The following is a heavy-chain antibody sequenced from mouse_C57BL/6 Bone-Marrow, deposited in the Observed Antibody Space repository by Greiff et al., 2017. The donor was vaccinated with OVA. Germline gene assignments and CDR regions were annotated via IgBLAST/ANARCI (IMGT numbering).Heavy chain of an antibody. J-gene: IGHJ2*01. CDR1: GYTFTSYG. D-gene: IGHD2-12*01. CDR3: ARRGLLSLYYFDY. CDR2: MYPRSGNT. V-gene: IGHV1-81*01. Sequence: QVQLQQSGAELARPGASVKLSCKASGYTFTSYGISWVKQRTGQGLEWIGEMYPRSGNTYYNEKLKGKATLTADKSSSTAYMELRSLTSEDSAVYFCARRGLLSLYYFDYWGQGTTLTVSS.